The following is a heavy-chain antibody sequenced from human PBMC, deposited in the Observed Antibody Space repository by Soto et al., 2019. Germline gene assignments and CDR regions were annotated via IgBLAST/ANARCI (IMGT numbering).Heavy chain of an antibody. CDR3: ASRRPPYSGSYYYGMDV. CDR2: ISAYNGNT. CDR1: GYTFTSYG. J-gene: IGHJ6*02. D-gene: IGHD1-26*01. Sequence: PSVKVSCKASGYTFTSYGISWVRQAPGQGLEWMGWISAYNGNTNYAQKLQGRVTMTTDTSTSTAYMELRSLRSDDTAVYYCASRRPPYSGSYYYGMDVWGQGTTVTVSS. V-gene: IGHV1-18*04.